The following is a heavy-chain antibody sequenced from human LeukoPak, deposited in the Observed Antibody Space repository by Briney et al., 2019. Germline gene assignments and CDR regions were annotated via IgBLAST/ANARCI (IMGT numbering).Heavy chain of an antibody. Sequence: ASVKVPCKASGYTFTSYGISWVRQAPGQGLEWMGWISAYNGNTNYAQKLQGRVTMTTDTPTSTAYMELRSLRSDDTAVYYCARDLPGVCYFPYWGQPTLVTVSS. CDR3: ARDLPGVCYFPY. CDR1: GYTFTSYG. D-gene: IGHD2-8*01. V-gene: IGHV1-18*01. CDR2: ISAYNGNT. J-gene: IGHJ4*02.